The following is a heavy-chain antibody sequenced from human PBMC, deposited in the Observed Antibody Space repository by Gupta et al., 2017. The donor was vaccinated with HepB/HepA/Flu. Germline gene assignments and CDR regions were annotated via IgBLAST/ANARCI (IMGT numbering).Heavy chain of an antibody. D-gene: IGHD3-3*02. V-gene: IGHV3-23*01. CDR2: IGTDLRT. CDR1: GFTFGGNA. Sequence: EVQLLESGGGLVQPGGSLRLSCAASGFTFGGNAMSWVRQAPGKGLDWVSGIGTDLRTHYADSVRGRFTISRDNSKNTVYLQMNSLTVEDTAVYYCVKDLHFWSAMDVWGKGTTVTVSS. J-gene: IGHJ6*03. CDR3: VKDLHFWSAMDV.